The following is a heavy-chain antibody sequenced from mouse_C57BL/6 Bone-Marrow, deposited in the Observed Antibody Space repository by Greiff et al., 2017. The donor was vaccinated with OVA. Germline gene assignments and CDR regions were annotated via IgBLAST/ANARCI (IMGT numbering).Heavy chain of an antibody. CDR1: GFTFSSYG. CDR2: ISSGGSYT. V-gene: IGHV5-6*02. CDR3: ARPPLTGTSWYFDV. D-gene: IGHD4-1*01. J-gene: IGHJ1*03. Sequence: DVKLVESGGDLVKPGGSLKLSCAASGFTFSSYGMSWVRQTPDKRLEWVATISSGGSYTYYPDSVKGRFTISRDNAKNTLYLQMSSLKSEDTAMYYCARPPLTGTSWYFDVWGTGTTVTVSS.